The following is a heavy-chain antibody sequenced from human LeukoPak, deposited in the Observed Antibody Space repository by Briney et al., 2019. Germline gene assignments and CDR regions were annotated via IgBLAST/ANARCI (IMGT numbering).Heavy chain of an antibody. D-gene: IGHD3-3*01. CDR3: ARGVTIFGVVIYYYYMDV. V-gene: IGHV4-59*12. CDR2: IYYRGST. CDR1: GGSISSYY. Sequence: SETLSLTCNVSGGSISSYYWSWIRQSPGKGLEWIGYIYYRGSTNYNPSLKSRVTISVDTSKNQFSLKLSSVTAADTAVYYCARGVTIFGVVIYYYYMDVWGKGTTVTVSS. J-gene: IGHJ6*03.